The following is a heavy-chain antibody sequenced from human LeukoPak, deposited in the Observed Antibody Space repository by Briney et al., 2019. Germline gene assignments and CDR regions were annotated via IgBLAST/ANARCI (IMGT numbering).Heavy chain of an antibody. CDR3: ARVKGYYGSGSQIYYYYGMDV. D-gene: IGHD3-10*01. CDR2: ISAYNGNT. CDR1: GYTFTSYG. V-gene: IGHV1-18*01. J-gene: IGHJ6*02. Sequence: GASVKVSCKASGYTFTSYGISWVRQAPGQGLEWMGWISAYNGNTNYAQKFQGRVTITADESTSTAYMELSSLRSEDTAVYYCARVKGYYGSGSQIYYYYGMDVWGQGTTVTVSS.